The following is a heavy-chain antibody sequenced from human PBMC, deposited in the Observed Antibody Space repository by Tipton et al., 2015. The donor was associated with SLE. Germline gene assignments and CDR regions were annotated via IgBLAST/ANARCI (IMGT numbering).Heavy chain of an antibody. Sequence: SLRLSCAASGFTFSSYAMHWVRQAPGKGLEWVAVISYDGSNKYYADSVKGRFTISRDNSKNTLYLQMNSLGAEDTAVYYCARVRSAAAAFDYWGQGTLVTVSS. D-gene: IGHD6-13*01. CDR3: ARVRSAAAAFDY. J-gene: IGHJ4*02. CDR1: GFTFSSYA. V-gene: IGHV3-30*04. CDR2: ISYDGSNK.